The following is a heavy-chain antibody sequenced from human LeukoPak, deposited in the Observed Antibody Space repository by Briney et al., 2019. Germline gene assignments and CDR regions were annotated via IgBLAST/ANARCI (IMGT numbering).Heavy chain of an antibody. CDR3: ARDQRDGYIDY. Sequence: GGSLRLSCAASGFTFSSYGMHWVRQAPGKGLEWVAVIWYDGSNKYYADTVKGRFTISRDNSKNTLYLQMNSLRAEDTAVYYCARDQRDGYIDYWGQGALVTVSS. V-gene: IGHV3-33*01. CDR2: IWYDGSNK. CDR1: GFTFSSYG. D-gene: IGHD5-24*01. J-gene: IGHJ4*02.